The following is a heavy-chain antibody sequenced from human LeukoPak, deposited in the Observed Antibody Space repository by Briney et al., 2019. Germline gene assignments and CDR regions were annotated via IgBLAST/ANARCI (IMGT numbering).Heavy chain of an antibody. CDR1: GDSISGHD. J-gene: IGHJ4*02. CDR3: AAIDYGGSH. D-gene: IGHD4-23*01. V-gene: IGHV4-4*07. Sequence: SETLSLTCTVSGDSISGHDWSWIRQPAGKGLEWIGRFYTSGSTSYNPSLKSRVTMSVDTSNTQFSLKLTSVTAADTAVYYCAAIDYGGSHWGQGTLVTVS. CDR2: FYTSGST.